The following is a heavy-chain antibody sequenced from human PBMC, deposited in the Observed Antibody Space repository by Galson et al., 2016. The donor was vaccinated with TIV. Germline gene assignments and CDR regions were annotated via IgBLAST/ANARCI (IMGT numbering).Heavy chain of an antibody. V-gene: IGHV4-59*01. D-gene: IGHD7-27*01. CDR2: ISDSGRS. CDR1: SDSIFNFY. CDR3: ARDLGLGVFDV. J-gene: IGHJ3*01. Sequence: SETLSLTCTISSDSIFNFYVSWIRQPPGKGLAWIAYISDSGRSNKSPSLESRVTISVDTSKKQISLKLKSVTAADTAVYYCARDLGLGVFDVWGQGTMVSVSS.